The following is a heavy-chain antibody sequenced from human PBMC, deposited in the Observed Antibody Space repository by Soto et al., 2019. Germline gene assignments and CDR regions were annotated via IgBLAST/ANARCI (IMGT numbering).Heavy chain of an antibody. CDR1: GGTFSSYA. J-gene: IGHJ4*02. CDR2: IIPIFGTA. CDR3: ARNGGRVQLWSLSLYYYFDY. Sequence: ASVKVSCKASGGTFSSYAISWVRQAPGQGLEWMGGIIPIFGTANYAQKFQGRVTITADESTSTAYMELSSLRSEDTAVYYCARNGGRVQLWSLSLYYYFDYWGQGTLVTVSS. D-gene: IGHD5-18*01. V-gene: IGHV1-69*13.